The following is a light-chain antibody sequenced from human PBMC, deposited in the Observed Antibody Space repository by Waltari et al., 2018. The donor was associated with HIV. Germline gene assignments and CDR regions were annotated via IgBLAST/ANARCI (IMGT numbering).Light chain of an antibody. CDR1: QSVSGY. CDR2: SAS. CDR3: QQYHSWPLT. Sequence: EIVLTQSPATLSLSPGERATLSCRASQSVSGYLAWYQQKPGQAPRLLIYSASTRATGLPARFSGSGSGTEFTLTISSLQFEDSAVYFCQQYHSWPLTFGGGTRVQIK. V-gene: IGKV3-15*01. J-gene: IGKJ4*01.